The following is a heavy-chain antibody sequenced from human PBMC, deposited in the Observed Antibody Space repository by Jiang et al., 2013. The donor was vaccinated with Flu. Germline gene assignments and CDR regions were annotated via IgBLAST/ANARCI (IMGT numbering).Heavy chain of an antibody. V-gene: IGHV4-59*08. D-gene: IGHD4-23*01. CDR1: GGSISSYY. CDR3: ARHAVVSDPSFEY. J-gene: IGHJ4*02. Sequence: PSETLSLTCTVSGGSISSYYWSWIRQPPGKGLEWIGFFYDSGSTNYSPSLKSRVTISVDTSKNQFSLKLRSVTAGDTAVYYCARHAVVSDPSFEYWGQGALVTVSS. CDR2: FYDSGST.